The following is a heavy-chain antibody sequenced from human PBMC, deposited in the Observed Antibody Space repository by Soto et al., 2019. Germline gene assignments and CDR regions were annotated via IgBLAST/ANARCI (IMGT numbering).Heavy chain of an antibody. V-gene: IGHV3-33*01. CDR3: ARDGEVPAAIQGHYYYYGMDV. CDR2: IWYDGSNK. Sequence: GGSLRLSCAASGFTFSSYGMHWVRQAPGKGLEWVAVIWYDGSNKYYADSVKGRFTISRDNSKNTLYLQMNSLRAEDTAVYYCARDGEVPAAIQGHYYYYGMDVWGQGTTVTVSS. J-gene: IGHJ6*02. D-gene: IGHD2-2*01. CDR1: GFTFSSYG.